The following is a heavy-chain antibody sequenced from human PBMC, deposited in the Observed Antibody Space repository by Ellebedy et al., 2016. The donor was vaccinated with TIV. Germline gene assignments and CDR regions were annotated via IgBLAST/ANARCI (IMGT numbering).Heavy chain of an antibody. CDR2: INQDGSEK. CDR1: AFSFSSYW. J-gene: IGHJ3*01. Sequence: GESLKISCAASAFSFSSYWMTWVRQAPGKGLEWVANINQDGSEKHYVDSVEGRFTISRDNAKKSLYLQMISLRTEDTAVYYCASDGSYGDFLSPTHAFAFWGRGTLVTVSS. CDR3: ASDGSYGDFLSPTHAFAF. D-gene: IGHD4-17*01. V-gene: IGHV3-7*01.